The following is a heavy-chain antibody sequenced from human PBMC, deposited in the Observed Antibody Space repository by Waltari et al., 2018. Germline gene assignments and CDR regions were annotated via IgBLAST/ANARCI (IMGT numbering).Heavy chain of an antibody. CDR2: ISNDGKIE. CDR1: GLPLSEYA. Sequence: VQLVDSGGGVVQPGRSLRLSCPASGLPLSEYALHWVRQAPGKGLEWLANISNDGKIEHYADAAKGRFTISRDNAKNMLYLQLNSLRPQDTAVYYCTRFPDDYSNSFDYWGQGTLITVSS. CDR3: TRFPDDYSNSFDY. V-gene: IGHV3-30*03. J-gene: IGHJ4*02. D-gene: IGHD4-4*01.